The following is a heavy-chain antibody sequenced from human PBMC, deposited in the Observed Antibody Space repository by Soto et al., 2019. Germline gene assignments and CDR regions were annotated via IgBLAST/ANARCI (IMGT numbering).Heavy chain of an antibody. CDR1: GSSVSSGSYY. Sequence: SETLSRTCPVSGSSVSSGSYYWSWVRQPPGKGLEWNGYIYYSGSTNYNPSLKRRVTISVYTSKNQFSLKLSSMTAAETAVYYCASSSAGSYDFWSGYHASDPWGQGTLVTVSS. V-gene: IGHV4-61*01. CDR2: IYYSGST. J-gene: IGHJ5*02. D-gene: IGHD3-3*01. CDR3: ASSSAGSYDFWSGYHASDP.